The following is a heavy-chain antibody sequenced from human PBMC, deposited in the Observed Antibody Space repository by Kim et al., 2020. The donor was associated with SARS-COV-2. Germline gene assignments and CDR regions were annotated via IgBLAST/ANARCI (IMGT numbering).Heavy chain of an antibody. CDR1: GGSISSYY. V-gene: IGHV4-59*13. CDR3: ARGGSGSYIPLYYYYYGMDV. D-gene: IGHD3-10*01. J-gene: IGHJ6*02. CDR2: IYYSGST. Sequence: SETLSLTCTVSGGSISSYYWSWIRQPPGKGLEWIGYIYYSGSTNYNPSLKSRVTISVDTSKNQFSLKLSSVTAADTAVYYCARGGSGSYIPLYYYYYGMDVWGQGTTVTVSS.